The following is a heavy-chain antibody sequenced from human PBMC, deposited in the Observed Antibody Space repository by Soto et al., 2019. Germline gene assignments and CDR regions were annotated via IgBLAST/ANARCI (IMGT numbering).Heavy chain of an antibody. CDR2: ISGSAGST. D-gene: IGHD5-12*01. J-gene: IGHJ2*01. CDR3: AKSVVATIIGWYFDL. Sequence: EVQLLESGGGLVQPGGSLRLSCAASGFTFSSYAMSWVRQAPGKGLEWVSAISGSAGSTYYADSVKGRFTISRDNSKNTLYLQMNSLRAVDTAVYYCAKSVVATIIGWYFDLWGRGTLVTVSS. CDR1: GFTFSSYA. V-gene: IGHV3-23*01.